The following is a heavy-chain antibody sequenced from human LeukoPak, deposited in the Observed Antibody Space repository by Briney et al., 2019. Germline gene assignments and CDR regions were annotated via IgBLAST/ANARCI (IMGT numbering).Heavy chain of an antibody. CDR1: GYSFTSYW. D-gene: IGHD5-18*01. J-gene: IGHJ6*02. V-gene: IGHV5-51*01. CDR2: IYPGDSDT. CDR3: ARQGALCGYSYGSYCYGMDV. Sequence: GESLKISCKGSGYSFTSYWIGWVRQMPGKDLEWMGIIYPGDSDTRYSPSFQGQVTISADKSISTAYLQWSSLKASDTAMYYCARQGALCGYSYGSYCYGMDVWGQGTTVTVSS.